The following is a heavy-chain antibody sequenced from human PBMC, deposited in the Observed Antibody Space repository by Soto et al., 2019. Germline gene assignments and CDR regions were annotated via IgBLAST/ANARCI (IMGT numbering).Heavy chain of an antibody. CDR2: ISGSGGST. Sequence: GGSLRLSCAASGFTFSSYAMSWVRQAPGKGLEWVSAISGSGGSTYYADSVKGRFTISRDNSKNTLYLQMNSLRAEDTAVYYCAKDYPMYYDYIWGSYRYPELDYWGQGTLVTVSS. V-gene: IGHV3-23*01. CDR3: AKDYPMYYDYIWGSYRYPELDY. D-gene: IGHD3-16*02. J-gene: IGHJ4*02. CDR1: GFTFSSYA.